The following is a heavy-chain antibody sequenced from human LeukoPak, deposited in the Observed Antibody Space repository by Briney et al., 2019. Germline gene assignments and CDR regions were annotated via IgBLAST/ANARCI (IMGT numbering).Heavy chain of an antibody. V-gene: IGHV3-21*01. CDR2: ISRSSSYI. D-gene: IGHD3-9*01. CDR3: ARDLSYDILTPNWFDP. Sequence: GGSLRLSCAASGFTFSSYSMNWVRQAPGKGLEWVSYISRSSSYIYYADSVKGRFTISRDNAKNSLYLQMNSLRAEDTAVYYCARDLSYDILTPNWFDPWGQGTLVAVSS. CDR1: GFTFSSYS. J-gene: IGHJ5*02.